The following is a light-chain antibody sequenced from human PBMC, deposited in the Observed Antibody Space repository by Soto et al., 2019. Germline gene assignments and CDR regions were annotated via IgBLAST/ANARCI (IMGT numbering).Light chain of an antibody. J-gene: IGKJ1*01. CDR1: ESLIHSDGSTY. CDR3: MQGTHWPWT. V-gene: IGKV2-30*02. CDR2: EVS. Sequence: DVVMTQSPLSLPVTLGQPASISCRSSESLIHSDGSTYLSWFQQRPGQSQRRLIYEVSDRDSGVPDRFSGSGSGTDFTLKISRVEAEDVGVYYCMQGTHWPWTFGQGTEVEIK.